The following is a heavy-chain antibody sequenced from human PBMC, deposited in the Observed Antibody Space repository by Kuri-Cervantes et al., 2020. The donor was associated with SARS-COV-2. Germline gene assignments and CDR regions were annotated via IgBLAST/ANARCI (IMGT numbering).Heavy chain of an antibody. J-gene: IGHJ4*02. D-gene: IGHD5-18*01. V-gene: IGHV4-59*01. CDR3: ARGYSLIDS. CDR2: IYYSGST. Sequence: SETLSLTCTVSGGSISSYYWSWIRQPPGKGLEWIGYIYYSGSTNYNPSLKSRVTISVDTSKNQFSLKLSSVTAADTAVYYCARGYSLIDSWGQGTLVTVSS. CDR1: GGSISSYY.